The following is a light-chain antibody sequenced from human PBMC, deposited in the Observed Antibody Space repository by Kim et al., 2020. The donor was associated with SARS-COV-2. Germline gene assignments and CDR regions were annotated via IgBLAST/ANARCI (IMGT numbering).Light chain of an antibody. J-gene: IGKJ2*01. V-gene: IGKV1-39*01. CDR2: AAS. CDR3: QQSYSTPYT. CDR1: QSISSY. Sequence: DIQMTQSPSSLSASEGDRLTITCRVSQSISSYLNWYQQKPGKAPKLLIYAASSLQSGVPSRFSGSGSGTGFTLTISSLQPEDFATYYCQQSYSTPYTFGQGTKLEI.